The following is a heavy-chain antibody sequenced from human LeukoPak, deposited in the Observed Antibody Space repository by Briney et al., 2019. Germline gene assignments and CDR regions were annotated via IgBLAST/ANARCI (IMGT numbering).Heavy chain of an antibody. J-gene: IGHJ6*03. CDR3: ASSPGAAAGTFGYYYYYYMDV. Sequence: ASVKVSCKASGYTFTSYGISWVRQAPGQGLEWMGWINPNSGGTNYAQKFQGRVTMTRDTSTSTVYMELSSLRSEDTAVYYCASSPGAAAGTFGYYYYYYMDVWGKGTTVTISS. V-gene: IGHV1-18*01. D-gene: IGHD6-13*01. CDR1: GYTFTSYG. CDR2: INPNSGGT.